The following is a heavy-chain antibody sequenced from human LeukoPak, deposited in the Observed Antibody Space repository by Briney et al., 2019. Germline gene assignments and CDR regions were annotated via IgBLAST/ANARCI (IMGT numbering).Heavy chain of an antibody. CDR2: IKQDGGEK. CDR1: GFTFSSYW. CDR3: ARVIGSALGDYEGAFDY. J-gene: IGHJ4*02. D-gene: IGHD4-17*01. Sequence: QPGGSLRLSCAASGFTFSSYWMSWVRQAPGKGLEWVANIKQDGGEKYYVASVKGRFTISRDNAKNSLYLQMNCLRAGDTALYYCARVIGSALGDYEGAFDYWGPGTLVTASS. V-gene: IGHV3-7*01.